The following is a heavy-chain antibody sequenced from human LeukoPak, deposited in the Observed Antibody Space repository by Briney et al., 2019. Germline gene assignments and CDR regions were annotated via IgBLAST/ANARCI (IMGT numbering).Heavy chain of an antibody. J-gene: IGHJ6*02. Sequence: GGSLRLSCAASGFTFSSYAMSWVRQAPGKGLEWVSAISGSGGSTYYADSVKGRFTISRDNSKNTLYLQMNSLRAEATAVYYCADLPTHSSSWYYYYGMDVWGQGTTVTVSS. CDR2: ISGSGGST. CDR3: ADLPTHSSSWYYYYGMDV. V-gene: IGHV3-23*01. CDR1: GFTFSSYA. D-gene: IGHD6-13*01.